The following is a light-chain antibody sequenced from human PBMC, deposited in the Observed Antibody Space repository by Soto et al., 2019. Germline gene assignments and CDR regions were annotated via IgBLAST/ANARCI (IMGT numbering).Light chain of an antibody. CDR3: QQCYMGWT. V-gene: IGKV1-5*01. Sequence: DIQMTQSPSTLSASVGDRVTITCRASQSLSNRLAWYQQKPGKAPKLLIYDASTLESGVPSRFSGTGSGTEFTFSITSLQPEDFGTYYCQQCYMGWTFGQGTKVDIK. CDR1: QSLSNR. CDR2: DAS. J-gene: IGKJ1*01.